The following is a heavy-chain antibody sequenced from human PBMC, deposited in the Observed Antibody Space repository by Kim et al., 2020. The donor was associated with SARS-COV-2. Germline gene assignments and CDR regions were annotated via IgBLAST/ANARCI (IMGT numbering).Heavy chain of an antibody. CDR2: ISYDGSNK. CDR3: AKEIPRGYYYYGMDV. D-gene: IGHD2-2*02. CDR1: GFTFSSYG. Sequence: GGSLRLSCAASGFTFSSYGMHWVRQAPGKGLEWVAVISYDGSNKYYADSVKGRFTISRDNSKNTLYLQMNSLRAEDTAVYYCAKEIPRGYYYYGMDVWG. J-gene: IGHJ6*02. V-gene: IGHV3-30*18.